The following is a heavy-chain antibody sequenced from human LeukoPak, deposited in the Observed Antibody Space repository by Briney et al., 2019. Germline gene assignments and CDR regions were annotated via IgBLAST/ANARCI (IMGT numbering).Heavy chain of an antibody. V-gene: IGHV3-11*04. CDR2: ISSSGSTI. CDR1: GFTFSNAW. J-gene: IGHJ5*02. CDR3: ARVVPAQGWFNP. Sequence: PGGSLRLSCAASGFTFSNAWMSWIRQAPGKGLEWVSYISSSGSTIYYADSVKGRFTISRDNAKNSLYLQMNSLRAEDTAVYYCARVVPAQGWFNPWGQGTLVTVSS. D-gene: IGHD2-2*01.